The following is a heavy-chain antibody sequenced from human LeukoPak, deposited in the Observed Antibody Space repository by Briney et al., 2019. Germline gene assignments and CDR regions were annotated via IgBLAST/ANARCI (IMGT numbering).Heavy chain of an antibody. V-gene: IGHV1-2*02. CDR1: GYTFTGYY. J-gene: IGHJ3*02. CDR3: ARMASLRGDAFDI. CDR2: ISPNSGGT. Sequence: ASVKVSCKASGYTFTGYYMHWVRQAPGQGLEWMGWISPNSGGTNYAQKFQGRVTMTRDTSISTAYMELSRLRSDDTAVYYCARMASLRGDAFDIWGQGTMVTVSS.